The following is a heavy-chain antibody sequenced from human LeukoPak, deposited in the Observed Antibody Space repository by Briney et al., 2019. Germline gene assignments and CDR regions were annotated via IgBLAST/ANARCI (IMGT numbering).Heavy chain of an antibody. CDR1: GGSFSGYY. J-gene: IGHJ5*02. CDR2: INHSGST. Sequence: RPSETLSLTCAVYGGSFSGYYWSWIRQPPGKGLEWIGEINHSGSTNYNPSLKSRVTISVDTSKNQFSLELSSVTAADTAVYYCARGDKWVVAAIREPSRPWWWFDPWGQGTLVTVSS. V-gene: IGHV4-34*01. D-gene: IGHD2-15*01. CDR3: ARGDKWVVAAIREPSRPWWWFDP.